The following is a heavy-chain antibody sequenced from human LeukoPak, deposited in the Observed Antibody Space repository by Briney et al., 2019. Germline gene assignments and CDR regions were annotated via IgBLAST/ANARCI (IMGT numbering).Heavy chain of an antibody. V-gene: IGHV3-23*01. CDR1: GFIFSNAW. CDR2: ISGSGGST. CDR3: AKSRLGSYDY. J-gene: IGHJ4*02. D-gene: IGHD3-16*01. Sequence: GGSLRLSCAVSGFIFSNAWMSWVRQTPGKGLEWVSVISGSGGSTYYGDPVKGRFTISRDNSKNTLYLQMNSLRAGDTAVYYCAKSRLGSYDYWGQGTLVTVSS.